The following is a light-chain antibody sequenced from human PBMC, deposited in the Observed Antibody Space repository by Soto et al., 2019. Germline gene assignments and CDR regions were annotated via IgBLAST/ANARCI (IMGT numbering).Light chain of an antibody. CDR3: QRYDISPFP. J-gene: IGKJ2*01. CDR1: QSVSSPY. Sequence: EIVLTQSPGTLYLSPGERATLYCRASQSVSSPYLAWYQQKPGQAPRLLIYGASSRATGIPDRFSGSGSGTDFTLTISRLEPEDFAVYYCQRYDISPFPFGQGTKLEIK. V-gene: IGKV3-20*01. CDR2: GAS.